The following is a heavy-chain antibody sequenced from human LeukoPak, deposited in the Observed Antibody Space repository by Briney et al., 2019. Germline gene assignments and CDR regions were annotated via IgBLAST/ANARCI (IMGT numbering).Heavy chain of an antibody. J-gene: IGHJ4*02. CDR3: ARSDVVVVTATTHFDY. D-gene: IGHD2-15*01. CDR2: INPNSGGT. V-gene: IGHV1-2*02. Sequence: ASVKVSCKASGYTFTAYYIHWVRQAPGQGLEWMGWINPNSGGTNYAQNFQGSVTMTSDTSTYTTHMELSRLRSDDTAVYYCARSDVVVVTATTHFDYWGQGTLVTVSS. CDR1: GYTFTAYY.